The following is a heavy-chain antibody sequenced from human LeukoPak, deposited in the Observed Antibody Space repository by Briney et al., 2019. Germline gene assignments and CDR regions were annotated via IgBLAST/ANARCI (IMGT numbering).Heavy chain of an antibody. Sequence: GGSLRLSCAASGFTFDDYGMSWVRQAPGKGLEWVSGINWNGGSTGYAGSVKGRFTISRDNAKNSLYLQMNSLRAEDTAVYYCARDYVSGSFGPWGQGTLVTVSS. J-gene: IGHJ5*02. V-gene: IGHV3-20*04. CDR1: GFTFDDYG. CDR2: INWNGGST. D-gene: IGHD3-10*01. CDR3: ARDYVSGSFGP.